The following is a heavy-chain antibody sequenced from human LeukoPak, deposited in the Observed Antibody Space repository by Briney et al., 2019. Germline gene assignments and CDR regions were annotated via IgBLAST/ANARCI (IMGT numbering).Heavy chain of an antibody. CDR3: AKDPRKRYYYDSSGYYPPDY. CDR2: ISGSGGST. CDR1: GFTFSSYA. V-gene: IGHV3-23*01. J-gene: IGHJ4*02. D-gene: IGHD3-22*01. Sequence: GGSLRLSCATSGFTFSSYAMSWVRQAPGKGLEWVSAISGSGGSTYYADSVKGRFTISRDNSKNTLYLQMNSLRAEDTAVYYCAKDPRKRYYYDSSGYYPPDYWGQGTLVTVSS.